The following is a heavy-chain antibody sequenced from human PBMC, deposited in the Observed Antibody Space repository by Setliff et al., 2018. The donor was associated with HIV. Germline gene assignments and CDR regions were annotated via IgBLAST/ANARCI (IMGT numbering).Heavy chain of an antibody. J-gene: IGHJ6*03. CDR2: ITHTGST. D-gene: IGHD1-7*01. CDR3: ARDRSNWNYGKNYMDV. V-gene: IGHV4-34*01. CDR1: GESVSGCY. Sequence: SETLSLTCSVFGESVSGCYWSWIRQPHGKGLEWIGEITHTGSTNYNPTLKSRVTITVDTSKNQLYLKLSSLTAADTAVYYCARDRSNWNYGKNYMDVWG.